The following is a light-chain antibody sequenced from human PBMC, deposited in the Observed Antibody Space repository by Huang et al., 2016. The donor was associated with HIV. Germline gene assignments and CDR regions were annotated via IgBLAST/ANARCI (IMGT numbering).Light chain of an antibody. CDR3: QQYNNWPPVYT. J-gene: IGKJ2*01. V-gene: IGKV3-15*01. CDR1: QSVGRN. Sequence: EIVMTQSPDNLSVSSGERATLSCRASQSVGRNLAWYQQKPDQAPRLLIYSASTRATGIPARFTGSGSGTEFTLTISSLQSEDFAIYYCQQYNNWPPVYTFGQGTKLEIK. CDR2: SAS.